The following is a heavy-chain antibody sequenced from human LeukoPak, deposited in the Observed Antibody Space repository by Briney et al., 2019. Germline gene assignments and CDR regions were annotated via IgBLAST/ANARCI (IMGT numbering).Heavy chain of an antibody. Sequence: PGTSLRLSCAASGFTFISYTIHWVRKAPGKGLERVAVISFHGTDTFYADSVKGRFTISRDNSKNTLYLQMSSLRGDDTAVYYCAELGITMIGGVWGKGTTVTISS. D-gene: IGHD3-10*02. CDR2: ISFHGTDT. J-gene: IGHJ6*04. CDR1: GFTFISYT. CDR3: AELGITMIGGV. V-gene: IGHV3-30*04.